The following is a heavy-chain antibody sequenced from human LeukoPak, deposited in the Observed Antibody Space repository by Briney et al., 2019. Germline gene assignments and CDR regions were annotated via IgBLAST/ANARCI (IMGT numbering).Heavy chain of an antibody. D-gene: IGHD5-24*01. CDR2: IASSGRNT. CDR3: AKDIQLSA. Sequence: GGSLRLSCAASGFNFNDAAMTWVRQAPGKGLEWVSLIASSGRNTYYTDSVRGRFTISRDNSKKTLSLQMNSLRVEDTAIYYCAKDIQLSAWGRGTMVTVCS. V-gene: IGHV3-23*01. J-gene: IGHJ3*01. CDR1: GFNFNDAA.